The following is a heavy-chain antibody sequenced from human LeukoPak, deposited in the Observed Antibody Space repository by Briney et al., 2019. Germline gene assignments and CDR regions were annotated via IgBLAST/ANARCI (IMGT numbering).Heavy chain of an antibody. CDR1: GGTFSSYA. J-gene: IGHJ6*02. V-gene: IGHV1-69*13. Sequence: ASVKVSRKASGGTFSSYAISWVRQAPGQGLEWMGGIIPIFGTANYAQKFQGRVTITADESTSTAYMELSSLRSEDTAVYYCARAYNWNSNPRYYYYGMDVWGQGTTVTVSS. CDR2: IIPIFGTA. D-gene: IGHD1-7*01. CDR3: ARAYNWNSNPRYYYYGMDV.